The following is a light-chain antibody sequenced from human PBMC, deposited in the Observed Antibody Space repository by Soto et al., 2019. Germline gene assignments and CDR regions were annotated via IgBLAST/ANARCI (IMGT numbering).Light chain of an antibody. CDR3: MQGRHWPYT. V-gene: IGKV2-30*02. CDR1: QSLIHSDGNTY. J-gene: IGKJ3*01. Sequence: DVVVTQSPLSLPVTLGQPASISCRSSQSLIHSDGNTYLHWFQQRPGQSPRRLIYHVSTRDSGVPDRFSGSGSGPDFTLEISRVEAEDVGVYYCMQGRHWPYTFGPGTTVDIK. CDR2: HVS.